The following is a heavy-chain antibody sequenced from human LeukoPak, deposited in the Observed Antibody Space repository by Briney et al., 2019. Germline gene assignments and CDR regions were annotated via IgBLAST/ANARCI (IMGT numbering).Heavy chain of an antibody. V-gene: IGHV3-74*01. D-gene: IGHD3-22*01. Sequence: GGSLRLSCAASVFTFSNYWMHWVRQAPGKGLVGVSRINSDGINTIYADSVEGRFTISRDNAKNTLNLQMNSLRGEDTAVYYCARDLGQYYDTSDNWFDPWGQGTLVTVSS. CDR2: INSDGINT. CDR1: VFTFSNYW. CDR3: ARDLGQYYDTSDNWFDP. J-gene: IGHJ5*02.